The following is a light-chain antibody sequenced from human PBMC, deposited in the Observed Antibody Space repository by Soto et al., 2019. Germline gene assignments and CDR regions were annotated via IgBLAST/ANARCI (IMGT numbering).Light chain of an antibody. J-gene: IGKJ1*01. CDR3: QQSYNTPRA. CDR2: AAS. V-gene: IGKV1-39*01. CDR1: QSISSY. Sequence: DIQMTQSPSSLSASVGDRVTITCRASQSISSYLNWYQQKPGKAPKLLIYAASSLQSGVPSRFSGSGSSTDFTLTISSLHPEDFATYYCQQSYNTPRAFGQGTKVHIK.